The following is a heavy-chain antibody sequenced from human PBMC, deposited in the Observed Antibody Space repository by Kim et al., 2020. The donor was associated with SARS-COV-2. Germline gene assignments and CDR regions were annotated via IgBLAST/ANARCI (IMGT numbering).Heavy chain of an antibody. CDR1: GGSISSSSYY. V-gene: IGHV4-39*01. J-gene: IGHJ4*02. D-gene: IGHD6-19*01. CDR2: IYYSGST. Sequence: SETLSLTCTVSGGSISSSSYYWGWIRQPPGKGLEWIGSIYYSGSTYYNPSLKSRVTISVDTSKNQFSLKLSSVTAADTAVYYCARRTYSSGWYTNFDYWGQGTLVTVSS. CDR3: ARRTYSSGWYTNFDY.